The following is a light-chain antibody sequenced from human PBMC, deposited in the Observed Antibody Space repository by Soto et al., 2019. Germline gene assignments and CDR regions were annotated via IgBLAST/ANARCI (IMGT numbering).Light chain of an antibody. CDR3: QHYNDWPT. V-gene: IGKV3-15*01. J-gene: IGKJ1*01. CDR2: GAS. Sequence: EIVLTQSPATLSVSLGEGATRWCRASQSVSSNLAWYQLKPGQAPRLLIYGASTRATGIPARFSGSGSGTEFTLTISSLQSEDFTVYYCQHYNDWPTFGQGTKVDIK. CDR1: QSVSSN.